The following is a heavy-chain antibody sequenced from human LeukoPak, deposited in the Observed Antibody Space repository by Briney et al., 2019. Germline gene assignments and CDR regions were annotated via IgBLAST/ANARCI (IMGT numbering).Heavy chain of an antibody. J-gene: IGHJ1*01. CDR1: GGTFSSYA. D-gene: IGHD3-22*01. CDR2: IIPIFGTA. V-gene: IGHV1-69*13. Sequence: SVKVSCKASGGTFSSYAISWVRQAPGQGHEWVGGIIPIFGTANYAQKFQGRVTITADESTSTAYMELSSLRSEDTAVYYCARTNYDSSGYYLDEYFQHWGQGTLVTVSS. CDR3: ARTNYDSSGYYLDEYFQH.